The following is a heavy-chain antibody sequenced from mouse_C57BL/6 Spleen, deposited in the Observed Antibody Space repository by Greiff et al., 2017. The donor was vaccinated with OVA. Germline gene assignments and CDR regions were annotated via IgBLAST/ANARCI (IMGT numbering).Heavy chain of an antibody. Sequence: VHVKQSGAELVRPGASVKLSCTASGFNIKDDYMHWVKQRPEQGLEWIGWIDPENGDTEYASKFQGKATITADTSSNTAYLQLSSLTSEDTAVYYCTTGYSPFDYWGQGTTLTVSS. CDR3: TTGYSPFDY. J-gene: IGHJ2*01. CDR2: IDPENGDT. CDR1: GFNIKDDY. V-gene: IGHV14-4*01.